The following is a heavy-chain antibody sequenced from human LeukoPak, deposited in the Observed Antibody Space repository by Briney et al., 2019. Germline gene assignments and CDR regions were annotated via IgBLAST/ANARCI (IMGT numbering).Heavy chain of an antibody. D-gene: IGHD3-16*02. J-gene: IGHJ4*02. V-gene: IGHV4-59*01. CDR3: ASTRYYDYVWGNYRPLYYFDY. CDR1: GGSISSYY. Sequence: ASETLSLTCTVSGGSISSYYWSWIRQPPGKGLEWSGYIYYSGSTNYNPSLKSRVTISVDTSKNQFSLKLSSVTAADTAVYYCASTRYYDYVWGNYRPLYYFDYWGQGTLVTVSS. CDR2: IYYSGST.